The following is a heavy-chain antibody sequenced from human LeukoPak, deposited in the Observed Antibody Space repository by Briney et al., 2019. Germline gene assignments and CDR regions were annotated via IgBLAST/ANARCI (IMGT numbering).Heavy chain of an antibody. J-gene: IGHJ4*02. D-gene: IGHD5-18*01. V-gene: IGHV1-18*01. CDR1: GYTFTSYG. CDR3: ARHVDTAYYFDY. CDR2: ISAYNGNT. Sequence: ASVKVSCKASGYTFTSYGISWVRQAPGQGLEWMGWISAYNGNTNYAQKLLGRVTMTTDTSTSTAYMELRSLRSDDTAVYYCARHVDTAYYFDYWGQGTLVTVSS.